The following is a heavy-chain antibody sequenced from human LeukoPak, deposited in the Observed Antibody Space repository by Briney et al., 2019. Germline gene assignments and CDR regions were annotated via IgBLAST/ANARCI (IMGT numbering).Heavy chain of an antibody. CDR3: AREVIDSYGFYYYYMDV. CDR2: ISAYNGNT. CDR1: GYTFTSYG. V-gene: IGHV1-18*01. D-gene: IGHD5-18*01. Sequence: ASVKVSCKASGYTFTSYGISWVRQAPGQGLEWMGWISAYNGNTNYAQKLQGRVTMTTDTSTSTAYMELRSLRSDDTAVYYCAREVIDSYGFYYYYMDVWGKGTTVTVSS. J-gene: IGHJ6*03.